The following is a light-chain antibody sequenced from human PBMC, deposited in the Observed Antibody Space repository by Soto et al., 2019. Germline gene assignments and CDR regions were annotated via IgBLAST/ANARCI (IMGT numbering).Light chain of an antibody. Sequence: SYELTQPPSVSVAPGQTARIPCGGNNIGTKSVHWYQQQPGQAPVLVVHDDSERPSGIPERFSGSNSGDTATLTISSVEAGDEADYYCQVWDSTDDYVVFGGGTKLTVL. CDR1: NIGTKS. CDR2: DDS. CDR3: QVWDSTDDYVV. J-gene: IGLJ2*01. V-gene: IGLV3-21*02.